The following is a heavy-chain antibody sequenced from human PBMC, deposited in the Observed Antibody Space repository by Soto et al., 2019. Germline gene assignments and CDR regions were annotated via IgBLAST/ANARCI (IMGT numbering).Heavy chain of an antibody. V-gene: IGHV3-21*01. Sequence: EVQLVESGGGLVKPGGSLRLSCAASGFTFSSYSMNWVRQAPGKGLEWVSSISSSSSYIYYADSVKGRFTISRDNAKNSLYLQMNSLRAEDTAVYYCARDLEGADTAMATEGFTYWGQGTLVTVSS. CDR1: GFTFSSYS. D-gene: IGHD5-18*01. J-gene: IGHJ4*02. CDR3: ARDLEGADTAMATEGFTY. CDR2: ISSSSSYI.